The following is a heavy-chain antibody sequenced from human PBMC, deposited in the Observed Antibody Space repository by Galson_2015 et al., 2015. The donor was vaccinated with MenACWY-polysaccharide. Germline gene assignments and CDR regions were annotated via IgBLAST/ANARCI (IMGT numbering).Heavy chain of an antibody. V-gene: IGHV3-66*02. D-gene: IGHD6-19*01. CDR3: GRVEAVAGGSGIDV. CDR1: GFTVGDSY. J-gene: IGHJ6*02. CDR2: IYSGGIT. Sequence: SLRLSCAASGFTVGDSYMSWVRQAPGRGLEWVSIIYSGGITYYADSVKGRFTISRDNSKNTLHLEMNSLRPEDTAMYYCGRVEAVAGGSGIDVWGQGTTVTVSS.